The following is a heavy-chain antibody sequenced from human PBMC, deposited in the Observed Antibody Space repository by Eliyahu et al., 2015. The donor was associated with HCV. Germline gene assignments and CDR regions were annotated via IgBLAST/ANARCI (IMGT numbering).Heavy chain of an antibody. J-gene: IGHJ6*02. Sequence: QVQLQESGPGPVKPSQTLSLXXTXSGXXISSGGYYWSWIRQHPGKGLEWIGYIYXXGSPYYNPSLKSRVTISVDTSKNQFSLKLRSVTAADTAVYYCARDDLGGVYGVDVWGQGTTVTVSS. V-gene: IGHV4-31*02. CDR1: GXXISSGGYY. CDR2: IYXXGSP. CDR3: ARDDLGGVYGVDV. D-gene: IGHD3-16*01.